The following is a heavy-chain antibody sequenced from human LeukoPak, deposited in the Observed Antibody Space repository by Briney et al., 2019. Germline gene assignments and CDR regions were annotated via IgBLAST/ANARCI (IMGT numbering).Heavy chain of an antibody. Sequence: PSETLSLTCTVSDYSISSGYYWGWIRQPPGKGLEWIGSIYHNGVTFTNASLRSRLSISVDTSKNQFSLRLSSVTAADTAVYYCAREGDSSSVGWFDPWGQGTLVTVSS. CDR1: DYSISSGYY. V-gene: IGHV4-38-2*02. CDR2: IYHNGVT. D-gene: IGHD6-13*01. CDR3: AREGDSSSVGWFDP. J-gene: IGHJ5*02.